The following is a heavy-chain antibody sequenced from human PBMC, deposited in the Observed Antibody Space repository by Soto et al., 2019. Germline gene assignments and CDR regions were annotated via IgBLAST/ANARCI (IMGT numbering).Heavy chain of an antibody. D-gene: IGHD6-25*01. V-gene: IGHV3-74*01. CDR3: AKGGMYNSGHLEY. CDR1: GFTFRGYW. J-gene: IGHJ4*02. CDR2: INSDGSDI. Sequence: EVQLVESGGTLVQPGGSLRLSCAASGFTFRGYWMYWVRQAPGKGLVWVSRINSDGSDISYADSVKGRFTISRDNAKNTLYLQMNTLGAGDSAVYYWAKGGMYNSGHLEYWGLGTLVTVSS.